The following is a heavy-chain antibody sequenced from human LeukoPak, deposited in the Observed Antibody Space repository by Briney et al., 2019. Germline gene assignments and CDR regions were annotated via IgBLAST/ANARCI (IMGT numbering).Heavy chain of an antibody. CDR1: GFTFSSYW. CDR3: TTVQYSSGWYYYMDV. D-gene: IGHD6-19*01. CDR2: INSDGSST. J-gene: IGHJ6*03. V-gene: IGHV3-74*01. Sequence: GGSLRLSCAASGFTFSSYWMHWVRQAPGKGLVWVSRINSDGSSTSYADSVKGRFTISRDNAKNTLYLQMNSLKTEDTAVYYCTTVQYSSGWYYYMDVWGKGTTVTVSS.